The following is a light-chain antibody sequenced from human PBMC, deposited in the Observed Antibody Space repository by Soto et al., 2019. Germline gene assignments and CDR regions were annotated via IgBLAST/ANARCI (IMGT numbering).Light chain of an antibody. J-gene: IGKJ1*01. V-gene: IGKV1-39*01. CDR1: QTISSW. CDR3: QQSYITPPGT. CDR2: AAS. Sequence: DIQMTQSPSTLSGSVGDRVTITRRASQTISSWLAWYQQKPGKAPKLLIYAASGLQTGVPSRFSGSGSGTDFTLSISSLQREDFATYYCQQSYITPPGTFGQGTKVDI.